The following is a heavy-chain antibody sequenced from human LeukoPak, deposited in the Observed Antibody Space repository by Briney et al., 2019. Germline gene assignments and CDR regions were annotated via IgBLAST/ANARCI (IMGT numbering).Heavy chain of an antibody. CDR1: GFTVSSYA. CDR3: ARDRRWLPPIWYFDL. J-gene: IGHJ2*01. Sequence: GGSLRLSCAASGFTVSSYAMHWVRQAPGKGLEGGAVISYDGSNKYYADSVKGRFTISRDNSKNTLYLQMNSLRAEDTAVYYCARDRRWLPPIWYFDLWGRGTLVTVSS. CDR2: ISYDGSNK. D-gene: IGHD6-19*01. V-gene: IGHV3-30-3*01.